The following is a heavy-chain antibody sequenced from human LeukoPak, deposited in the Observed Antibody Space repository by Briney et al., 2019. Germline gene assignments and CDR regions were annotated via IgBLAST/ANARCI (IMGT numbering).Heavy chain of an antibody. CDR3: AKDSGLQWLASFDY. V-gene: IGHV3-9*01. D-gene: IGHD6-19*01. CDR2: ISWNSGSI. J-gene: IGHJ4*02. Sequence: GGSLRLSCAASGFTFDDYAMHWVRQAPGKGLEWVSGISWNSGSIGYADSVKGRFTISRDNAKNSLYLQMNSLRAEDTALYYCAKDSGLQWLASFDYWGQGTLVTVSS. CDR1: GFTFDDYA.